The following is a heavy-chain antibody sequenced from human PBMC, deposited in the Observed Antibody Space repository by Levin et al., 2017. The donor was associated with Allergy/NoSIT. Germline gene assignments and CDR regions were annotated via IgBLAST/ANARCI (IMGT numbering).Heavy chain of an antibody. Sequence: PAGGSLRLSCAASGFTFSAYWMHWVRQAPGKGLVWVSGISRDGSDIQYADSVKGRFTVSRDNARNTVYLQMNSLRAEDTAVYYCAGEGASYWGQGTPVTVSS. CDR2: ISRDGSDI. CDR3: AGEGASY. V-gene: IGHV3-74*01. CDR1: GFTFSAYW. J-gene: IGHJ4*02. D-gene: IGHD1-26*01.